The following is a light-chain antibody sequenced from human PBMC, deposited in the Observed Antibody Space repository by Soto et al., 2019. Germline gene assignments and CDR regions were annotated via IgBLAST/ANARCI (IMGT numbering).Light chain of an antibody. CDR3: QNYDSFLVS. Sequence: DFQMTQSPSSMSASIGDRVTVTCRASQGISNYLAWYQQKSGKVPELLIYDASTLQSGVPSRFSGSGSGTDFYLTISSLQHADFATYYCQNYDSFLVSFGPGTKVDI. J-gene: IGKJ3*01. CDR2: DAS. CDR1: QGISNY. V-gene: IGKV1-27*01.